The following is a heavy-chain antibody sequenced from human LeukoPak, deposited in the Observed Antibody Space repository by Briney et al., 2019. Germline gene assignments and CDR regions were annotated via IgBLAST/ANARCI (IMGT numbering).Heavy chain of an antibody. V-gene: IGHV3-30-3*01. Sequence: GGSLRLSCAASGFTFSSYAMHWVRQAPGKGLEWVAVISYDGSNKYYADSVKGRFTISRDNSKNTLYLQMNSLRAEDTAVYYCVRDPFPSYGSGSYFDYWGQGTLVTVSS. D-gene: IGHD3-10*01. CDR2: ISYDGSNK. J-gene: IGHJ4*02. CDR1: GFTFSSYA. CDR3: VRDPFPSYGSGSYFDY.